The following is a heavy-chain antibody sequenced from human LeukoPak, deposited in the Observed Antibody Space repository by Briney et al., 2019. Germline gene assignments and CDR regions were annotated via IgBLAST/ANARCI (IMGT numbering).Heavy chain of an antibody. CDR1: GGSISSSSYY. CDR2: IYYSGST. Sequence: SETLSLTCTVSGGSISSSSYYWGWIRQPPGKGLEWIGSIYYSGSTYYNPSLKSRVTISVDTSKNQFSLKLSSVTAADTAVYYCASSSGSYLGFDYWGQGTLVTVSS. V-gene: IGHV4-39*07. J-gene: IGHJ4*02. D-gene: IGHD1-26*01. CDR3: ASSSGSYLGFDY.